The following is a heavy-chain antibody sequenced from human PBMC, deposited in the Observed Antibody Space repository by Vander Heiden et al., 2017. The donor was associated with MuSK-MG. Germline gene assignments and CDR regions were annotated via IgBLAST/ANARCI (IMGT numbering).Heavy chain of an antibody. CDR3: ALVRGVIPHYYYYYMAV. J-gene: IGHJ6*03. D-gene: IGHD3-10*01. CDR2: IFHSGST. Sequence: QVQLQESGPGLVKPSGTLSLTCAVPGGPISSTNWWSWVRQPPGKGLEWIGEIFHSGSTNYNPSLKSRVTMSVDKSENQFSLKLTSVTAADTAVYYCALVRGVIPHYYYYYMAVWGQGTTVTVSS. V-gene: IGHV4-4*02. CDR1: GGPISSTNW.